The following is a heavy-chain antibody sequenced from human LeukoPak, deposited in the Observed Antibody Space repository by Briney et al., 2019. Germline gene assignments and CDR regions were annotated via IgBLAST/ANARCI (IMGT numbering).Heavy chain of an antibody. V-gene: IGHV3-48*04. Sequence: PGGSLRLSCATSGFIFSAFGMNWVRQAPGKGLEWVSYISSSSSTIYYADSVKGRFTISRDNAKNSLYLQMNSLRAEDTAVYYCARDLIAAAGTGYWGQGTLVTVSS. D-gene: IGHD6-13*01. CDR1: GFIFSAFG. J-gene: IGHJ4*02. CDR3: ARDLIAAAGTGY. CDR2: ISSSSSTI.